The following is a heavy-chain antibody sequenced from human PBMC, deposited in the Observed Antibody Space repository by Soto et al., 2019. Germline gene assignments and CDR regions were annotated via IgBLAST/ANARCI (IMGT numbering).Heavy chain of an antibody. J-gene: IGHJ4*02. CDR1: GFTFRGYW. CDR3: ARERGGYSSDD. D-gene: IGHD2-15*01. CDR2: INGDGSYT. V-gene: IGHV3-74*01. Sequence: PGGSLRLSCVASGFTFRGYWMHWIRQVPGKGLIWVSRINGDGSYTNYADSVKGRFTISRDNAKNALYLQMNSLRAEDTAVYYCARERGGYSSDDWGQGTLVTVSS.